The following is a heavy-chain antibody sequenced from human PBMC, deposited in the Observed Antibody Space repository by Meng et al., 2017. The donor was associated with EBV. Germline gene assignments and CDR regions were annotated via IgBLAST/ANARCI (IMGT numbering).Heavy chain of an antibody. J-gene: IGHJ4*02. D-gene: IGHD6-6*01. V-gene: IGHV2-5*02. CDR1: GFSLSTRGVG. Sequence: QIPLKESGPTLVKPTQTLTLTCTFPGFSLSTRGVGVGWIRQPPGKALEWLALIYWDDDKRYSPSLKSRLTITKDTSKNQVVLTMTNMDPVDAATYYCAHIIAARPFDYWGQGTLVTVSS. CDR3: AHIIAARPFDY. CDR2: IYWDDDK.